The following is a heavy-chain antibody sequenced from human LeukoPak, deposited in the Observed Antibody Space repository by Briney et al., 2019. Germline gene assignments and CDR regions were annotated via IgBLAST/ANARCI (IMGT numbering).Heavy chain of an antibody. CDR2: ISYDGSNK. D-gene: IGHD4-23*01. CDR3: ARDKDYGGRGRFDY. J-gene: IGHJ4*02. V-gene: IGHV3-30*03. CDR1: GFTFSSYS. Sequence: GGSLRLSCAASGFTFSSYSMNWVRQAPGKGLEWVAVISYDGSNKYYADSVKGRFTISRDNSKNTLYLQMNSLRAEDTAVYYCARDKDYGGRGRFDYWGQGTLVTVSS.